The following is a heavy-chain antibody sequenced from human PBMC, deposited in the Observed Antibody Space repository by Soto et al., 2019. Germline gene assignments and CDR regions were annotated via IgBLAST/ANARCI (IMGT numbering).Heavy chain of an antibody. D-gene: IGHD6-19*01. V-gene: IGHV3-53*01. CDR1: GFTVSSNY. J-gene: IGHJ4*02. CDR3: ARDSPVAGSAAFDY. CDR2: IYSGGTT. Sequence: VGSLILSCAASGFTVSSNYMNWVRPAPGKGLEWVSVIYSGGTTFYADFVKGRFTISRDSSKNMLYLQMDSLRTEDSAVYYCARDSPVAGSAAFDYWGQGIQVTVSS.